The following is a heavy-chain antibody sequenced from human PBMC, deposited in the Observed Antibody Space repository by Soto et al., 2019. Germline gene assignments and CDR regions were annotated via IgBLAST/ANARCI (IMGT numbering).Heavy chain of an antibody. V-gene: IGHV3-23*01. J-gene: IGHJ4*02. D-gene: IGHD3-22*01. CDR1: GFTFSSYA. Sequence: GGSLRLSCAASGFTFSSYAMSWVRQAPGKGLEWVSAISGSGGSTYYADSVKGRFTISRDNSKNTLYLQMNSLRAEDTAVYYCAKDFGFYYDSSGYYWNYWGQGTLVTVSS. CDR3: AKDFGFYYDSSGYYWNY. CDR2: ISGSGGST.